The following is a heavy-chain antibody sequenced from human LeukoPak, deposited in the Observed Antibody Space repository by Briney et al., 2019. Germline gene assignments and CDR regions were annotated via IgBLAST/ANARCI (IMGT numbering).Heavy chain of an antibody. V-gene: IGHV4-39*01. CDR3: ARLRVGTTVIDY. D-gene: IGHD1-26*01. Sequence: SETLSLTCTVSGGSISSSRYYWGWIRQPPGKGLEWIGNIYYSGVSYYNPSLKSRVTISVDTSKNQFSLKLSSVTAADTAVYYCARLRVGTTVIDYWGQGTLVTV. J-gene: IGHJ4*02. CDR2: IYYSGVS. CDR1: GGSISSSRYY.